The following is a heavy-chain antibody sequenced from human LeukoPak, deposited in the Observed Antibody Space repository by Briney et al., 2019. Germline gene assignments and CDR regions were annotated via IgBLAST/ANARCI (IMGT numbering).Heavy chain of an antibody. CDR2: ISSSSSYI. CDR1: GFTFSSYS. Sequence: GGSLRLSCAASGFTFSSYSMNWVRQAPGEGLEWVSSISSSSSYIYYADSVKGRFTISRDNAKNSLYLQMNTLRAEDTAVYYCAREGVTPDAFDIWGQGTMVTVSS. J-gene: IGHJ3*02. CDR3: AREGVTPDAFDI. D-gene: IGHD3-10*01. V-gene: IGHV3-21*01.